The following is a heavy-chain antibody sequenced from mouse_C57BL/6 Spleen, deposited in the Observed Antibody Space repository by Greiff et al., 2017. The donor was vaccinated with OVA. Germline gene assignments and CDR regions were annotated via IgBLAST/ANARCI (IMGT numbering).Heavy chain of an antibody. CDR1: GYTFTSYT. CDR3: ARLRACDY. Sequence: QVQLQQSGAELARPGASVKMSCKASGYTFTSYTMHWVKQRPGQGLEWIGYINPCSGYTKYNQKFKAKATLTADKSSSTAYVQLSSLTSEDSAVYCCARLRACDYWGQGTTLTVSS. D-gene: IGHD1-1*01. J-gene: IGHJ2*01. CDR2: INPCSGYT. V-gene: IGHV1-4*01.